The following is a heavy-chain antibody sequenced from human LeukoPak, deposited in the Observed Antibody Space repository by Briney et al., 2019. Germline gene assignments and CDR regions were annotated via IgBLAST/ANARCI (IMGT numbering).Heavy chain of an antibody. D-gene: IGHD2-21*01. CDR2: ISTMSNYI. CDR1: GFDFSTYA. J-gene: IGHJ3*02. Sequence: GGSLRLSCAASGFDFSTYAINWVRQAPGKGLEWVSCISTMSNYIFYGDSVKGRFTISRDNAKNSVYLQMNSLRAEDTAVYYCARLAYCGGDCFGAAFDIWGQGTMVTVSS. V-gene: IGHV3-21*01. CDR3: ARLAYCGGDCFGAAFDI.